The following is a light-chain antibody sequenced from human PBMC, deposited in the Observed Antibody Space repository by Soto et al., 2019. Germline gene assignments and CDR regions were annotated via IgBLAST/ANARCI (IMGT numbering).Light chain of an antibody. CDR3: QQYGSSGT. Sequence: EIVLTQSPGTLSLSPGERATLSCRASQSVSSSYLAWYQQKPGQAPRPLIYGASKRAPGVSARFSGSGSGTDFTLTISRLEPEDFAVYYCQQYGSSGTFGQGTKVDIK. J-gene: IGKJ1*01. CDR2: GAS. V-gene: IGKV3-20*01. CDR1: QSVSSSY.